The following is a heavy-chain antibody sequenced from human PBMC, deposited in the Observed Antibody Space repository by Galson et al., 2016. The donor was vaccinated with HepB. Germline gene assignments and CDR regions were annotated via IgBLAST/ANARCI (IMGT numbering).Heavy chain of an antibody. CDR3: ARLLAGTSDY. CDR1: GDSISRSRSSYY. CDR2: IYYTGSA. J-gene: IGHJ4*02. D-gene: IGHD1-7*01. V-gene: IGHV4-39*01. Sequence: SETLSLTCTVSGDSISRSRSSYYWGWIRQPPGKGLEWIGNIYYTGSAYYNPSLKSRVTISVDTSKDQVSLKLSSVTAADTAVYYCARLLAGTSDYWGQGTLVTVSS.